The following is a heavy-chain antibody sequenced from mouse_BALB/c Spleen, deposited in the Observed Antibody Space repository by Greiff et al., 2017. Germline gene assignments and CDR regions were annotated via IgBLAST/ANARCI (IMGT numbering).Heavy chain of an antibody. V-gene: IGHV1-69*02. D-gene: IGHD1-2*01. CDR2: IDPSDSYT. J-gene: IGHJ4*01. CDR3: ARIGGLLRRAMDY. Sequence: VQLQQPGAELVKPGASVKMSCKASGYTFTSYWMHWVKQRPGQGLEWIGEIDPSDSYTNYNQKFKGKATLTVDKSSSTAYMQLSSLTSADSAVYYCARIGGLLRRAMDYWGQGTTVTVSS. CDR1: GYTFTSYW.